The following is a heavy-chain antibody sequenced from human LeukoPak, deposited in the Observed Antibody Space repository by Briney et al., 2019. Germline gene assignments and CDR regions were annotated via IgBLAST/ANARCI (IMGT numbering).Heavy chain of an antibody. CDR1: GFTFSSFW. D-gene: IGHD2-15*01. V-gene: IGHV3-7*01. CDR3: ARHYYCADGSCYLAN. Sequence: SGGSLRLSCAASGFTFSSFWMSWVRQAPGKGLEWVANIKQDGSEKYYVDSVKGRFTISRDNAKSSLYLQMNSPRAEDTAVYYCARHYYCADGSCYLANWGQGTLVTVSS. CDR2: IKQDGSEK. J-gene: IGHJ4*02.